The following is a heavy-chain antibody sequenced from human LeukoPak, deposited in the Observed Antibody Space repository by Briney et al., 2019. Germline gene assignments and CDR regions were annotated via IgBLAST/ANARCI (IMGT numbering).Heavy chain of an antibody. Sequence: SETLSLTCTVSGYSISSGYYWGWIRQPPGKGLEWIGSIYHSGSTYYNPSLKSRVTISVDTSKNQFSLKLSSVTAADTAVYYCARESYYYGSNWFDPWGQGTLVTVYS. V-gene: IGHV4-38-2*02. CDR1: GYSISSGYY. J-gene: IGHJ5*02. CDR2: IYHSGST. CDR3: ARESYYYGSNWFDP. D-gene: IGHD3-10*01.